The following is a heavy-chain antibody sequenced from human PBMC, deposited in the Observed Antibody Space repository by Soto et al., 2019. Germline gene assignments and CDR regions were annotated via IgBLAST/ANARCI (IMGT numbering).Heavy chain of an antibody. Sequence: GASLKISCKASGSSFTSYWISWVRQMPGKGLEWMGRSDPSDSYTNYRQSFQGNVTISANKSISTAYLQWSSMKAADTAMYYCARHPPKNYDFWSGYSLYGMDVWGQGTTVTVS. V-gene: IGHV5-10-1*01. CDR2: SDPSDSYT. D-gene: IGHD3-3*01. J-gene: IGHJ6*02. CDR3: ARHPPKNYDFWSGYSLYGMDV. CDR1: GSSFTSYW.